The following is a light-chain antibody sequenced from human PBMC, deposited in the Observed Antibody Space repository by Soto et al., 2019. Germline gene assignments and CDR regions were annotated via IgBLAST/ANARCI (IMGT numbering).Light chain of an antibody. CDR2: GAS. V-gene: IGKV3-20*01. CDR3: QQYGSSPPT. CDR1: QSVSDRF. Sequence: IVLTQSPGTLSLSPGERATLSCRASQSVSDRFLAWYQQRPGQAPRLLIHGASTRATGIPDRFSGSGSGTDFPLTISRLEPEDFAVYYCQQYGSSPPTFGQGTRVEIK. J-gene: IGKJ1*01.